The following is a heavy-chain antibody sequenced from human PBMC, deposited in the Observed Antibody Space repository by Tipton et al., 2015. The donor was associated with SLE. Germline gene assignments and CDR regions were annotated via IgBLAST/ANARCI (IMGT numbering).Heavy chain of an antibody. CDR3: AKVGLAGKFDY. J-gene: IGHJ4*02. D-gene: IGHD6-19*01. CDR2: IWYDGSNK. V-gene: IGHV3-33*06. Sequence: SLRLSCAASGFTFNNYGMHWVRQAPGKGLEWVAVIWYDGSNKYYADSVKGRFTISRDNSKNTLYLQMNSLRAEDTAVYCCAKVGLAGKFDYWGQGTLVTVSS. CDR1: GFTFNNYG.